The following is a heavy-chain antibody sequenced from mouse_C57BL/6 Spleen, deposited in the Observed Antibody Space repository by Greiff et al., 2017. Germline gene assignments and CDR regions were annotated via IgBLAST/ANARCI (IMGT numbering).Heavy chain of an antibody. Sequence: VQLQQSGPELVKPGASVKISCKASGYTFTDYYMNWVKQSHGKSLEWIGDINPNNGGTSYNQKFKGKATLTVDKSSSTAYMELRSLTSEDSAVYYCARRGSRGNAMDYWGQGTSVTVSS. J-gene: IGHJ4*01. CDR3: ARRGSRGNAMDY. CDR2: INPNNGGT. V-gene: IGHV1-26*01. D-gene: IGHD1-1*01. CDR1: GYTFTDYY.